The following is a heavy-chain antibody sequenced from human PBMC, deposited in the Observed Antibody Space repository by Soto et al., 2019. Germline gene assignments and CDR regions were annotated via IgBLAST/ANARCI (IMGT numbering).Heavy chain of an antibody. Sequence: LRLSCAASGFTFDDYAMHWVRQAPGKGLEWVSGISWNSGSIGYADSVKGRFTISRDNAKNSLYLQMNSLRAEDTALYYCAKDMGDYVWGSSSFDYWGQGTLVTVSS. CDR1: GFTFDDYA. D-gene: IGHD3-16*01. V-gene: IGHV3-9*01. CDR3: AKDMGDYVWGSSSFDY. J-gene: IGHJ4*02. CDR2: ISWNSGSI.